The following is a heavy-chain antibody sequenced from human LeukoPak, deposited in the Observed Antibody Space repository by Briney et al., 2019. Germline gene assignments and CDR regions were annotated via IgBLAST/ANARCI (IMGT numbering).Heavy chain of an antibody. CDR3: ARDDIAVAGKDY. CDR2: IYSGGST. V-gene: IGHV3-66*01. D-gene: IGHD6-19*01. Sequence: GXXRLSXXASGFTXSSNYMSWVRQAPGKGLEWVSVIYSGGSTYYADSVKGRFTISRDNSKNTLYLQMNSLRAEDTAVYYCARDDIAVAGKDYWGQGTLVTVSS. CDR1: GFTXSSNY. J-gene: IGHJ4*02.